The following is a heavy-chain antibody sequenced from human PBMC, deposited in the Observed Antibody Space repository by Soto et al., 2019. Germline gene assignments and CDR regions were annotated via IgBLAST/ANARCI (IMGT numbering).Heavy chain of an antibody. CDR1: GGAFSRHS. D-gene: IGHD1-20*01. V-gene: IGHV1-69*08. CDR3: ACAGEVEYNMRY. J-gene: IGHJ4*02. Sequence: QVQLEQSGAELKKPGSSVRLSCKASGGAFSRHSVSWVRQAPGQGPEWMGRISHSLSTTNYAQRLQGRITLTADISTSTAYLELRTLTSEDTATYYCACAGEVEYNMRYWGQGTLVTVST. CDR2: ISHSLSTT.